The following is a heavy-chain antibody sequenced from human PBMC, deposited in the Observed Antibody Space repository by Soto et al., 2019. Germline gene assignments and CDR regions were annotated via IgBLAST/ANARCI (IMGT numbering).Heavy chain of an antibody. CDR2: INAGNGNT. Sequence: ASVKVSCKASGYTFTSYAMHWVRQAPGQRLEWMGWINAGNGNTKYARKLQGRVTMTTDTSTSTAYMELRSLRSDDTAVYYCARDHHNPYYYGSGSRGDYWGQGTLVTVSS. CDR1: GYTFTSYA. D-gene: IGHD3-10*01. CDR3: ARDHHNPYYYGSGSRGDY. V-gene: IGHV1-3*01. J-gene: IGHJ4*02.